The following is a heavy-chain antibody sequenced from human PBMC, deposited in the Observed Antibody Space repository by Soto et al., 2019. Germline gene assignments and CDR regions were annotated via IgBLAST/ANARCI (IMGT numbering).Heavy chain of an antibody. CDR1: GGSIISYY. J-gene: IGHJ5*01. CDR2: IYYTGST. V-gene: IGHV4-59*12. CDR3: STRAYDTNGYYRFDP. D-gene: IGHD3-22*01. Sequence: SETLYLTCTVSGGSIISYYWSWIRQPPGKGLEWIAYIYYTGSTNYSPSLKSRVTISLDTSKNQFSLTLSAVTAADTAMYYCSTRAYDTNGYYRFDPWGQGTLVTVSS.